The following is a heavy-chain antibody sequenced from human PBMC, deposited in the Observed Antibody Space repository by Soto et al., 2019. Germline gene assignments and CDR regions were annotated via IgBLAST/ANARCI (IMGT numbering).Heavy chain of an antibody. D-gene: IGHD5-12*01. CDR1: GFTFSSYV. J-gene: IGHJ3*02. CDR2: ISGSGGTT. Sequence: EVQLLESGGGLVHPGGSLRLSCAASGFTFSSYVMSWVRQAPGKGLEWVSSISGSGGTTYYADSVKGRFTISRDNSKNTLYLQMNSLRAEDTAVYYCAKGGSGYRGKYDAFDIWGQGTMVTVSS. CDR3: AKGGSGYRGKYDAFDI. V-gene: IGHV3-23*01.